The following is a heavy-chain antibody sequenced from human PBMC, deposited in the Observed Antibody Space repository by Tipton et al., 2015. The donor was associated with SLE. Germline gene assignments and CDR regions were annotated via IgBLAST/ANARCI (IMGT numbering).Heavy chain of an antibody. CDR2: ISGAGGTT. V-gene: IGHV3-23*01. Sequence: SLRLSCSGSGFTFSSYAMDWVRQVPGKGLEWISAISGAGGTTYYAGSVKGRLTISRDNSRNTLYLRMDTLRVEDSAIYYCAKEGGWVNDDFDIWGQGTRVFVSS. CDR1: GFTFSSYA. J-gene: IGHJ3*02. CDR3: AKEGGWVNDDFDI. D-gene: IGHD5-12*01.